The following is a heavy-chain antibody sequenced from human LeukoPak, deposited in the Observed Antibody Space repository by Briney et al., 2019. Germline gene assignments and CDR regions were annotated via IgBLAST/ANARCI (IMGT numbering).Heavy chain of an antibody. CDR3: ARSIAATDNTY. D-gene: IGHD6-13*01. CDR2: INVGNGDT. Sequence: ASVKVSCKASGYTFTSYSLHWVCQAPGQRLEWMGWINVGNGDTKYSQKFQGRVTITRDTSASTVYMELSGLRSEDTAVYYCARSIAATDNTYWGQGTLVTVSS. J-gene: IGHJ4*02. CDR1: GYTFTSYS. V-gene: IGHV1-3*01.